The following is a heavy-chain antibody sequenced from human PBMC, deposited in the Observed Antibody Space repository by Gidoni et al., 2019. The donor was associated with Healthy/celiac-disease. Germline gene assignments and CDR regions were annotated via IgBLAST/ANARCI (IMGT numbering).Heavy chain of an antibody. CDR1: GGPFSSYA. CDR3: ARAGDSSGFEYFQH. CDR2: IIPIFGTA. Sequence: VQLVQSGAEVKKPGSSVKVSCKASGGPFSSYAISWVRQAPGQGLEWMGGIIPIFGTANYAQKFQGRVTITADESTSTAYMELSSLRSEDTAVYYCARAGDSSGFEYFQHWGQGTLVTVSS. D-gene: IGHD3-22*01. V-gene: IGHV1-69*01. J-gene: IGHJ1*01.